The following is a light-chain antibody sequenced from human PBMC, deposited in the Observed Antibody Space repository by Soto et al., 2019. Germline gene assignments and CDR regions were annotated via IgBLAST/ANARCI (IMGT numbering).Light chain of an antibody. J-gene: IGLJ3*02. CDR3: QTWGTGMQV. Sequence: QSVLTQSPSASASLGASVNFTCTLSSGHNSYAIAWHQQQPEKGPPYLMKLNSDGSHTKGDGIPGRFSGSSSESERYLTIASLQSEDEADYYCQTWGTGMQVFGGGTKLTVL. CDR1: SGHNSYA. CDR2: LNSDGSH. V-gene: IGLV4-69*01.